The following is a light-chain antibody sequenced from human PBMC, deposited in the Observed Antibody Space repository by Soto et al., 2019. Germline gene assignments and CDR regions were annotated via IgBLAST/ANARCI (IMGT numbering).Light chain of an antibody. CDR2: GAS. Sequence: IVMTQSPGTLSVSPGERATLSCRASQNIGNKVGWYQQKPGQAPRLLIYGASTRATGIPVRFSGSGSGTEFTLTISTLQSEDFAVYYCQQYNNWPQITFGQGTRLEIK. J-gene: IGKJ5*01. V-gene: IGKV3-15*01. CDR1: QNIGNK. CDR3: QQYNNWPQIT.